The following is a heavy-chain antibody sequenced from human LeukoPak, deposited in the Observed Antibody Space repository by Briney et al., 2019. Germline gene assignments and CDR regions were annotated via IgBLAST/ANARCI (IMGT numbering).Heavy chain of an antibody. Sequence: SETLSLTCTVSGGSISNSYWSWIRQPPGKGLEWIGYIYYSGSTNYNPSLKSRVTISIDTSKNQFYMKLSSVTAADTVLYYCARGGPWERGDVWGQGTMVTVSS. CDR1: GGSISNSY. CDR3: ARGGPWERGDV. CDR2: IYYSGST. J-gene: IGHJ3*01. D-gene: IGHD1-26*01. V-gene: IGHV4-59*01.